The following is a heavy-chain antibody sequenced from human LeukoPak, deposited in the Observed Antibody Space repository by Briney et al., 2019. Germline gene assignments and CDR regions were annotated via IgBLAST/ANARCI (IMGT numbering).Heavy chain of an antibody. V-gene: IGHV4-39*07. J-gene: IGHJ4*02. CDR3: ATAVAGYFDY. D-gene: IGHD6-19*01. CDR1: GGSISSSSYY. CDR2: IYYSGST. Sequence: RASETLSLTCTVSGGSISSSSYYWGWIRQPPGKGLEWIGSIYYSGSTYYNPSLKSRVTISVDTSKNQFSLKLSSVTAADTAVYYCATAVAGYFDYWGQGTLVTVSS.